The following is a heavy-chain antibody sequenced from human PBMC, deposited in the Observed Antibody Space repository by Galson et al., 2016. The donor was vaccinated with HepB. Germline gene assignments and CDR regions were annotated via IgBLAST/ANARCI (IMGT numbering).Heavy chain of an antibody. CDR1: GGSISSSSYY. D-gene: IGHD1-26*01. J-gene: IGHJ4*02. Sequence: SETLSLTCTVSGGSISSSSYYWGWLRQPPGKGLEWIGSIYYSGSTYYNPSLKSRVTITVDTSKNQFSLKLSAVSAADTAVYYCARQGATIISAFDYWGQGTLVTVSS. CDR3: ARQGATIISAFDY. CDR2: IYYSGST. V-gene: IGHV4-39*01.